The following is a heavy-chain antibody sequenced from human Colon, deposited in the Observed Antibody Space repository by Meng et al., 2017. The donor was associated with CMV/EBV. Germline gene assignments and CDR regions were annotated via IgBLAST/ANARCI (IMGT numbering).Heavy chain of an antibody. V-gene: IGHV3-30*04. CDR1: GLPLNSNA. D-gene: IGHD1-26*01. CDR2: ISYDGGDI. Sequence: SGLPLNSNAMHWVRQAPGKGLEWLALISYDGGDIYYADSVKGRFTISKDNSKNILYLEMNSLRREDTAVYYCARDPSLTWVAKRPDYWGQGTLVTVSS. J-gene: IGHJ4*02. CDR3: ARDPSLTWVAKRPDY.